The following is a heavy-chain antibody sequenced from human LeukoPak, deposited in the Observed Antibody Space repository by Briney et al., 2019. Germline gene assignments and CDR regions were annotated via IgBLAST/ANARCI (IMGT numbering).Heavy chain of an antibody. Sequence: ASVKVSCKASGYTFTSYGISWVRQAPGQGLEWMGWISAYNGNTNHAQKLQGRVTMTTDTSTSTAYMELRSLRSDDTAVYYCARSFYCTNGVCYYYYYGMDVWGQGTTVTVSS. D-gene: IGHD2-8*01. CDR3: ARSFYCTNGVCYYYYYGMDV. CDR1: GYTFTSYG. CDR2: ISAYNGNT. J-gene: IGHJ6*02. V-gene: IGHV1-18*01.